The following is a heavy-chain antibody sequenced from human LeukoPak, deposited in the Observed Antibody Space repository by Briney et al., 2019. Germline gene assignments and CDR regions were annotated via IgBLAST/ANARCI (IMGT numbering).Heavy chain of an antibody. J-gene: IGHJ6*03. D-gene: IGHD5-18*01. CDR2: INPNSGGT. CDR1: GYTFTGYY. V-gene: IGHV1-2*02. Sequence: GASVKVSCKASGYTFTGYYMHWVRQAPGQGLEWMGWINPNSGGTNYAQKFQGRVTMTRDTSISTAYMELSRLRSDDTAVYYCARARGYSYGYDYYYYYYMDVWGKGTTVTVSS. CDR3: ARARGYSYGYDYYYYYYMDV.